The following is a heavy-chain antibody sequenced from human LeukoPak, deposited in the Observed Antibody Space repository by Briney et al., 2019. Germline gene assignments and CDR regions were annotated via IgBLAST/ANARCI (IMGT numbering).Heavy chain of an antibody. CDR3: STTYYYDSSEGY. V-gene: IGHV3-15*07. J-gene: IGHJ4*02. CDR2: IKSKTDGGTT. D-gene: IGHD3-22*01. CDR1: GNYW. Sequence: GGSLRLSCAASGNYWMHWVRQVPGKGLEWVGRIKSKTDGGTTDYAAPVKGRFTISRDDSKNTLYLQMNSLKTEDTAVYYCSTTYYYDSSEGYWGQGTLVTVSS.